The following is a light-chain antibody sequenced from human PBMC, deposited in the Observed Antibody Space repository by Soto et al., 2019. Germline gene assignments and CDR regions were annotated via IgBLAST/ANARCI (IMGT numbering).Light chain of an antibody. V-gene: IGKV1-5*03. J-gene: IGKJ1*01. CDR1: QSISSW. CDR2: KAS. Sequence: DIQMTQSPSTLSASVGDRVTITCRASQSISSWLAWYQQKPGKAPKLLIYKASSLESGVPSRFSGSGSGTEFTLTISSLQPDDFATYYCQQYNSPIGWTFGQGTKVEIK. CDR3: QQYNSPIGWT.